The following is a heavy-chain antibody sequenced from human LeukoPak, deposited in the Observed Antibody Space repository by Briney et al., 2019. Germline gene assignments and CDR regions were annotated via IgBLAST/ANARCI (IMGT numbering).Heavy chain of an antibody. J-gene: IGHJ4*02. D-gene: IGHD6-13*01. Sequence: AGRSLRLSCAASGFTFDDYAMHWVRQAPGKGLEWVSGISWNSGSIGYADSVKGRFTISRDNAKNSLYLQMNSLRAEDTALYYCAKGGRYSSSWCRFDYWGQGTLVTVSS. CDR2: ISWNSGSI. CDR1: GFTFDDYA. CDR3: AKGGRYSSSWCRFDY. V-gene: IGHV3-9*01.